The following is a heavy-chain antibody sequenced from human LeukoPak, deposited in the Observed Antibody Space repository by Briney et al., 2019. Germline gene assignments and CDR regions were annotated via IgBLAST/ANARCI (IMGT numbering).Heavy chain of an antibody. CDR1: GFTFSSYS. J-gene: IGHJ3*02. Sequence: GGSLRLSCAASGFTFSSYSMNWVRQAPGKGLEWVSSISSSSSYIYYADSVKGRFTISRDNAKNSLYLQMNSLRAEDTAVYYCAREIGYSYGPNWAGAFDIWGQGTMVTVSS. CDR2: ISSSSSYI. CDR3: AREIGYSYGPNWAGAFDI. V-gene: IGHV3-21*01. D-gene: IGHD5-18*01.